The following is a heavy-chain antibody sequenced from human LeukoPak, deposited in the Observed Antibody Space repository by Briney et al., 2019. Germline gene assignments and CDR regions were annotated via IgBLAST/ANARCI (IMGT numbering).Heavy chain of an antibody. Sequence: ASVKVSCKASGYTFTGYYMHWVRQAPGQGLEWMGWINPNSGGTNYVQKFQGRVTMTRDTSISTAYMELSRLRSDDTAVYYCARGVDGYNPFDYWGQGTLVTVSS. CDR1: GYTFTGYY. CDR3: ARGVDGYNPFDY. J-gene: IGHJ4*02. CDR2: INPNSGGT. D-gene: IGHD5-12*01. V-gene: IGHV1-2*02.